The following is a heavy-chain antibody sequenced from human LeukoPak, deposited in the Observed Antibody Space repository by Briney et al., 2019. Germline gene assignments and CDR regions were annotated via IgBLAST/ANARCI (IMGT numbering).Heavy chain of an antibody. V-gene: IGHV3-11*04. J-gene: IGHJ5*02. Sequence: GGSLRLSCAASGFTFSDYYMSWIRQAPGKGLEWVSYISSSGSTIYYADSVKGRFTISRDNAKNSLYLQMNSLRAEDTAVYYCARDQRLGYCSGGSCYRTFHWFDPWGQGTLVTVSS. CDR3: ARDQRLGYCSGGSCYRTFHWFDP. CDR2: ISSSGSTI. CDR1: GFTFSDYY. D-gene: IGHD2-15*01.